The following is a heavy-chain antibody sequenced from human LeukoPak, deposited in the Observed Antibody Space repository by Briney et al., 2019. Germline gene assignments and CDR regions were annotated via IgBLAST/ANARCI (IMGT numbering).Heavy chain of an antibody. D-gene: IGHD3-10*01. CDR1: GGTFSSYA. Sequence: SVKVSCKASGGTFSSYAISWVRQAPGQGLEWMGGIIPIFGTANYAQKFQGRVTITTDESTSTAYMELGSLRSEDTAVYYCARVTMVRGVIRDYWGQGTLVTVSS. CDR2: IIPIFGTA. J-gene: IGHJ4*02. CDR3: ARVTMVRGVIRDY. V-gene: IGHV1-69*05.